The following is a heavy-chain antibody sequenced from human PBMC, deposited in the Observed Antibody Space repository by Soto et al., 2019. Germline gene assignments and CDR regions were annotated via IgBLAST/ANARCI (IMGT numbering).Heavy chain of an antibody. J-gene: IGHJ6*02. Sequence: SVKVSCKASGGTFSSYAISWVRQAPGQGLEWLGGIIPIFGTANYAQKFQGRVTITADESTSTAYMELSSLRSEDTAVYYCARVQVGWGDRRYYDSSGYYYYYGMDVWGQGTTVTVSS. CDR2: IIPIFGTA. V-gene: IGHV1-69*13. CDR3: ARVQVGWGDRRYYDSSGYYYYYGMDV. D-gene: IGHD3-22*01. CDR1: GGTFSSYA.